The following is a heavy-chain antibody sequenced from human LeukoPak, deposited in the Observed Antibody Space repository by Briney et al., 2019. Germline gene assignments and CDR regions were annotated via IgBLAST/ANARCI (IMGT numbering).Heavy chain of an antibody. CDR3: AKDAYSSSLTGFDY. CDR1: GFTFSDYY. CDR2: ISSSGSTI. J-gene: IGHJ4*02. Sequence: GGSLRLSCAASGFTFSDYYMSWIRQAPGKGLEWVSYISSSGSTIYYADSVKGRFTISRDNAKNPLYLQMNSLRAEDTALYYCAKDAYSSSLTGFDYWGQGTLVTVSS. V-gene: IGHV3-11*01. D-gene: IGHD6-6*01.